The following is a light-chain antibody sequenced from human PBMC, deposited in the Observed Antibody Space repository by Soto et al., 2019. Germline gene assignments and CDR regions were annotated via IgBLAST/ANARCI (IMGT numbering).Light chain of an antibody. CDR1: SSDVGSYNL. CDR2: EGS. J-gene: IGLJ1*01. V-gene: IGLV2-23*01. CDR3: CSYAGSSTLYV. Sequence: QSALTQPASVSGSPGQSITISCTGTSSDVGSYNLVSWYQQHPGKAPKLMIYEGSKRPSGVSNRFSGSKSGSTASLTISGLQAEDEADYSCCSYAGSSTLYVFGTGTKLTVL.